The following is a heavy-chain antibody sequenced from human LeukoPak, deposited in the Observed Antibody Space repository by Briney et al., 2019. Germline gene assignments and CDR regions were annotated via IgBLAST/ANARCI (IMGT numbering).Heavy chain of an antibody. V-gene: IGHV4-38-2*01. CDR3: ARQGITMVRDRFDY. CDR1: GDSISSGYY. J-gene: IGHJ4*02. CDR2: VYHSGST. D-gene: IGHD3-10*01. Sequence: KPSETLSLTCAVSGDSISSGYYWGWVRQPPEKGLEWIGNVYHSGSTYYNPSLKSRVTISVDTSKNQFSLKLSSVTAADTAVYYCARQGITMVRDRFDYWGQGTLVTVSS.